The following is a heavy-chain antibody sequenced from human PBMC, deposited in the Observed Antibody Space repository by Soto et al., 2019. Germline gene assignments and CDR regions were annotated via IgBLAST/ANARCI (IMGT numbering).Heavy chain of an antibody. CDR2: IIPIFGTA. Sequence: QVQLVQSGAEVKKPGSSVKVSCKASGGTFSSYAISWVRQAPGQGLEWMGGIIPIFGTANYAQKFQGRVTITADESTSTAYMELSSLRSEDTAVSYCARDRTPKTYYYDSSGYYYYHWGQGTLVTVSS. CDR1: GGTFSSYA. CDR3: ARDRTPKTYYYDSSGYYYYH. D-gene: IGHD3-22*01. J-gene: IGHJ5*02. V-gene: IGHV1-69*01.